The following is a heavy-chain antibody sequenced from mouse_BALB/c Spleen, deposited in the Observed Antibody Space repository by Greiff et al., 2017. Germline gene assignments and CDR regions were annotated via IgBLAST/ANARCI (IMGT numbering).Heavy chain of an antibody. D-gene: IGHD2-14*01. Sequence: EVQRVESGGGLVQPGGSRKLSCAASGFSFSDYGMAWVRQGPGKGPEWVAFISNLAYSIYYADTVTGRFTISRENAKNTLYLEMSSLRSEDTAMYYCARDEGYAFAYWGQGTLVTVSA. CDR3: ARDEGYAFAY. CDR1: GFSFSDYG. CDR2: ISNLAYSI. J-gene: IGHJ3*01. V-gene: IGHV5-15*02.